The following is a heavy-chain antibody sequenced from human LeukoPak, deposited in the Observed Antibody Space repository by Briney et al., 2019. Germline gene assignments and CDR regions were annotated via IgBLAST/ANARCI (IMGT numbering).Heavy chain of an antibody. V-gene: IGHV1-2*06. CDR2: INPNSGGT. CDR3: ARDPEIVGATGNAFDI. Sequence: ASVKVSCKASGYTFTGYYMHWVRQAPGQGLVWMGRINPNSGGTNYAQKFQGRVTMTRDTSISTAYMELSRLRSDDTAVYYCARDPEIVGATGNAFDIWGQGTMVTVSS. CDR1: GYTFTGYY. J-gene: IGHJ3*02. D-gene: IGHD1-26*01.